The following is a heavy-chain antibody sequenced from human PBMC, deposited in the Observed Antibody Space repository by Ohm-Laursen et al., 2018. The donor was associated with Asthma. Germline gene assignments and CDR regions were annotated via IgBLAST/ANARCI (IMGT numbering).Heavy chain of an antibody. V-gene: IGHV3-30*03. CDR3: ARESSTSCLDY. J-gene: IGHJ4*02. CDR1: GFTFGTYG. D-gene: IGHD2-2*01. Sequence: SLRLSCAASGFTFGTYGMHWVRQAPGKGLEWVAVISYDGSKKYYADSVQGRFTISRDNSKSTLYLQMNSLRAEDTAVYYCARESSTSCLDYWGQGTLVTVSS. CDR2: ISYDGSKK.